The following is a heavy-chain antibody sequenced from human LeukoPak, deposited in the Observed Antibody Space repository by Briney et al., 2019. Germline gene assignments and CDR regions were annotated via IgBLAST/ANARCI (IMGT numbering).Heavy chain of an antibody. V-gene: IGHV4-34*01. J-gene: IGHJ4*02. D-gene: IGHD5-12*01. Sequence: SETLSLTCAVYGGSFSGYYWSWIRQPPGKGLEWIGEINHSGSTNYNPSLKSRVTISVDTSKNQFSLKLSSVTAADTAAYYCARTKSGYDPHRRGGYFDYWGQGTLVTVSS. CDR3: ARTKSGYDPHRRGGYFDY. CDR1: GGSFSGYY. CDR2: INHSGST.